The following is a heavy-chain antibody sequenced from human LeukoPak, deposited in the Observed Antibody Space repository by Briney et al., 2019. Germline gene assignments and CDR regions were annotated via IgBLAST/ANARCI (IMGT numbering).Heavy chain of an antibody. V-gene: IGHV4-34*01. J-gene: IGHJ5*02. CDR2: INHSGST. CDR3: ARGPGITIFGVAYNWFDP. Sequence: SETLSLTCAVYGGSFSGYYWSWIRQPPGKGLEWIGEINHSGSTNYNPSLKSRVTISVDTSKNQFSLKLSSVTAADTAVYYCARGPGITIFGVAYNWFDPWGQGTLVTVSS. D-gene: IGHD3-3*01. CDR1: GGSFSGYY.